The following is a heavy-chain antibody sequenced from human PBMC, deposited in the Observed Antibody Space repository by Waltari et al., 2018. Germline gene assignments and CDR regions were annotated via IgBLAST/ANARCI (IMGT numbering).Heavy chain of an antibody. Sequence: QVQLQESGPGLVKPSQTLSLTCSVSGVSITSGSHYWSWIRQPAGKGLEWIGHIYTSGSTQTNPSLKRRVTISVDTSKNQFSLRLSSVTAADTAVYYCVTVGSSIQAFDYFDNWGQGTLVTVSS. CDR2: IYTSGST. D-gene: IGHD3-3*02. CDR3: VTVGSSIQAFDYFDN. J-gene: IGHJ4*02. V-gene: IGHV4-61*02. CDR1: GVSITSGSHY.